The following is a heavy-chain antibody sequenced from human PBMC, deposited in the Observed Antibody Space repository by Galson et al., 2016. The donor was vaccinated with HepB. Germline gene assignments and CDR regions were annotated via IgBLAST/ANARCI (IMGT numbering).Heavy chain of an antibody. J-gene: IGHJ3*02. D-gene: IGHD3-9*01. CDR1: GGTFRTYG. CDR3: TLDMGEGYDSHNAFDI. V-gene: IGHV1-69*13. CDR2: IIPIFEKT. Sequence: SVKVSCKASGGTFRTYGISWVRQAPGQGLEWMGGIIPIFEKTNYGQRVKDRITISADDSTSTAYMELSGLRSEDTAMYYCTLDMGEGYDSHNAFDIWGQGTMVSVSS.